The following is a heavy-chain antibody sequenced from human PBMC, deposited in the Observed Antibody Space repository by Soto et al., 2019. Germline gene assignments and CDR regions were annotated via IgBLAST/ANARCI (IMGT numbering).Heavy chain of an antibody. CDR2: INPNSGGT. Sequence: ASVKVSCKASGYTFTGYYMHWVRQAPGQGLEWMGWINPNSGGTNYAQKFQGWVTMTRDTSISTAYMELSRLRSDDTAVYYCARGTWPMVRGVIIEFDPWGQGTLVTVSS. CDR1: GYTFTGYY. D-gene: IGHD3-10*01. J-gene: IGHJ5*02. CDR3: ARGTWPMVRGVIIEFDP. V-gene: IGHV1-2*04.